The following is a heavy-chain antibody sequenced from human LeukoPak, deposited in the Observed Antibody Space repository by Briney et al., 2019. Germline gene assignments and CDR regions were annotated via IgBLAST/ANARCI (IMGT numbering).Heavy chain of an antibody. V-gene: IGHV3-9*01. CDR2: ISWNGDNI. CDR1: GFTFRNYA. J-gene: IGHJ4*02. D-gene: IGHD6-19*01. Sequence: GGSLRLSCAASGFTFRNYAMHWVRQVPGKGPEWVSGISWNGDNIAYADSVKGRFTISRDNAKNSLYLQMNGLRVEDAAFYYCAKDNRRHYTSGPNPDSLHWGQGALVTVSS. CDR3: AKDNRRHYTSGPNPDSLH.